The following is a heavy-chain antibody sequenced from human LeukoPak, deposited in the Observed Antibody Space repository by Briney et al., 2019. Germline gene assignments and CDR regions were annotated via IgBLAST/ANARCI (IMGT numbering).Heavy chain of an antibody. CDR2: IGATFTTI. Sequence: PGGSLRLSCAASGFTFSSYGMNWVRQPPGKGREWVSYIGATFTTIYDADSVKGRFTISRDNAKNSLFLQMNSLRDEDTAVYYCARARSYGMDVWGQGTTVTVSS. V-gene: IGHV3-48*02. CDR3: ARARSYGMDV. J-gene: IGHJ6*02. CDR1: GFTFSSYG. D-gene: IGHD3-16*01.